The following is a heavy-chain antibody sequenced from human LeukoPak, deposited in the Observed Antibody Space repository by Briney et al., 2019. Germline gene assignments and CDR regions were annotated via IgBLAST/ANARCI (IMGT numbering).Heavy chain of an antibody. Sequence: SETLSLTCTVSGYSISSGYYWGWIRQPPGKGREWSGSIYQSGNTYYNTSLKSRVTISVDTSKNQFSLKLSSVTAADTAVYYCARDPRIGVAGSGNYFDYWGQGALVTVSS. CDR3: ARDPRIGVAGSGNYFDY. CDR1: GYSISSGYY. V-gene: IGHV4-38-2*02. D-gene: IGHD6-19*01. J-gene: IGHJ4*02. CDR2: IYQSGNT.